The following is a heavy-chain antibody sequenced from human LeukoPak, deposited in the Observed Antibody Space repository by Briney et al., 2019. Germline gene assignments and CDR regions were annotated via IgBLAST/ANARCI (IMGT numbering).Heavy chain of an antibody. Sequence: SETLSLTCTVSGGSISSYYWSWIRQPPGKGLEWIGYTYYSGSTNYNPSLKSRVTISVDTSKNQFSLKLSSVTAADTAVYYCARLSIWGDRSHFDYWGQGTLVTVSS. CDR2: TYYSGST. CDR1: GGSISSYY. D-gene: IGHD3-16*01. V-gene: IGHV4-59*01. CDR3: ARLSIWGDRSHFDY. J-gene: IGHJ4*02.